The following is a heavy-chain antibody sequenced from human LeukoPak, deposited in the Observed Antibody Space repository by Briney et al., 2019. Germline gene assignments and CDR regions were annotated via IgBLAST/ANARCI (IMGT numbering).Heavy chain of an antibody. V-gene: IGHV3-53*01. CDR2: AFSDGRT. CDR3: ARGDFDY. CDR1: GITLSTNY. J-gene: IGHJ4*02. Sequence: GSLRLSCSASGITLSTNYISWVRQAPGKGLEWVSIAFSDGRTFYADSVKGRFTISRDSSKNTVFLQMNSLRAEDTAVYYCARGDFDYWGQGTLVTVSS.